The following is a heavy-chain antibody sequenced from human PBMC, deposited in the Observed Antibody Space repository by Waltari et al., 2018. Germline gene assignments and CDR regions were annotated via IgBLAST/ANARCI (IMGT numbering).Heavy chain of an antibody. V-gene: IGHV4-34*01. D-gene: IGHD1-26*01. J-gene: IGHJ5*02. CDR2: INPRGTT. Sequence: QVQLQQWGAGLLKPSETLSLTCAVSGGSFTFFYWTWIRQPPGKGLEWIGEINPRGTTNSSPALRSRVSISSDTYKNQFSLKLTSVTAADTAVYYCARADRGPRSGSSATPAWGPWGQGTLVTVSS. CDR1: GGSFTFFY. CDR3: ARADRGPRSGSSATPAWGP.